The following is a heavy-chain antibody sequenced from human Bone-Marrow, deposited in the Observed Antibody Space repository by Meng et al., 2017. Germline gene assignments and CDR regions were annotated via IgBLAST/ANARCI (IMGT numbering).Heavy chain of an antibody. J-gene: IGHJ4*02. CDR1: GFTFSNYE. Sequence: GESLKISCAASGFTFSNYEMNWVRQAPGKGLEWVSYIDSSGTRIFDADSVKGRFTISRDHAENSLYLQMNSLRVEDTAVYYCARGGSYGDVHFDHWGQGTLVTVSS. CDR3: ARGGSYGDVHFDH. CDR2: IDSSGTRI. V-gene: IGHV3-48*03. D-gene: IGHD3-16*01.